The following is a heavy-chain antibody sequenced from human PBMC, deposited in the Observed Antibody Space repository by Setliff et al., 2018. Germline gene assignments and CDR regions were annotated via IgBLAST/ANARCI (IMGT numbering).Heavy chain of an antibody. CDR1: GGSFSGYY. CDR2: INHSGSS. J-gene: IGHJ4*02. D-gene: IGHD1-26*01. V-gene: IGHV4-34*01. CDR3: ARGPRYSGSYYVNY. Sequence: PSETLSLTCAVYGGSFSGYYWTWIRQPPGKGLEWIGEINHSGSSNYNPSLKSRVTISVDTSKNQFSLNLSSVTAADTAVYYYARGPRYSGSYYVNYWGQGTLVTV.